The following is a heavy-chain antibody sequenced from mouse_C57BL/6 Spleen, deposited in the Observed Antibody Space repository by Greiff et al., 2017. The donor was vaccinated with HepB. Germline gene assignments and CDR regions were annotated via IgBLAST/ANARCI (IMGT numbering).Heavy chain of an antibody. D-gene: IGHD2-1*01. Sequence: VQLQQSGPELVKPGASVKMSCKASGYTFTDYNMHWVKQSHGKSLEWIGYINPNNGGTSYNQKFKGKATLTVNKSSSTAYMELRSLTSEDSAVYYCATFYYGNYDWFAYWGQVTLVTVSA. J-gene: IGHJ3*01. CDR1: GYTFTDYN. CDR3: ATFYYGNYDWFAY. CDR2: INPNNGGT. V-gene: IGHV1-22*01.